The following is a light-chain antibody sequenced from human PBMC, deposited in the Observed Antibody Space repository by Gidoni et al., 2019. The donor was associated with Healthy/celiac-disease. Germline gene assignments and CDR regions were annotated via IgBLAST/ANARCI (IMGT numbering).Light chain of an antibody. Sequence: DIQLTQSPSSLSASVGDRVTITCRASQSISSYLNWYQQKPGKAPKLLIYAASSLQSGVPSRFSGSGSGTDFTLPISSLQPEDFATYYCQQSYSTPRKFGQGTKVEIK. CDR3: QQSYSTPRK. CDR1: QSISSY. V-gene: IGKV1-39*01. J-gene: IGKJ1*01. CDR2: AAS.